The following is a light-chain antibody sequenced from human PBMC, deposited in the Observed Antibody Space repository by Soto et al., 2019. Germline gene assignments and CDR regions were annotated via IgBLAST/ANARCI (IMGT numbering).Light chain of an antibody. CDR3: GTWDSSLSGGGVV. Sequence: QSVLTQPPSVSAAPGQKVTISCSGSSSNIGNNYVSWYQQLPGTAPKLLIYDNSKRPPGIPDRFSASKSGTSATLGITGLQTGDEADYYCGTWDSSLSGGGVVFGGGTKLTVL. CDR2: DNS. CDR1: SSNIGNNY. V-gene: IGLV1-51*01. J-gene: IGLJ2*01.